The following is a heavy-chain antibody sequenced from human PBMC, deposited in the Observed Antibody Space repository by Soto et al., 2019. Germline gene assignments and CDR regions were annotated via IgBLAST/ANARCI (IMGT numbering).Heavy chain of an antibody. CDR1: GYSFSNYW. CDR3: ARQFGTLVRGAYYYYGMDV. J-gene: IGHJ6*02. D-gene: IGHD3-10*01. V-gene: IGHV5-51*01. Sequence: GESLKISCKGSGYSFSNYWIAWVRQMPGRGLEWMGIIYPGDSDTRYSPSFQGQVTISADKSISTAYLQWSSLKASDSAMYYCARQFGTLVRGAYYYYGMDVWGQGTTVTVSS. CDR2: IYPGDSDT.